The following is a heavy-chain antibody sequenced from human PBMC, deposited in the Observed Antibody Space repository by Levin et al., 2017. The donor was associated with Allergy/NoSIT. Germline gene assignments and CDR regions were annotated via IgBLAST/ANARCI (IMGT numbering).Heavy chain of an antibody. CDR1: GFSFDNYA. CDR3: ARVGARRDYYYGLDG. J-gene: IGHJ6*02. V-gene: IGHV3-9*01. Sequence: LSLTCVASGFSFDNYAMHWVRQAPGKGLEWVSGISWASGSIGYADSVQGRFTISRDNAKNSLYLQMNSLRPEDTAFYYCARVGARRDYYYGLDGWGQGTTVTVSS. D-gene: IGHD6-6*01. CDR2: ISWASGSI.